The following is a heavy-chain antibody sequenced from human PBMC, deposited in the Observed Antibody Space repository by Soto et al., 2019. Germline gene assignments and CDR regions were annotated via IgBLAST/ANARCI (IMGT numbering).Heavy chain of an antibody. Sequence: QVQLVQSGAEVKKPGASMKVSCKASGYIFTNYFVHWVRQAPGQGLEWMGMTSPSGGSGYVQQFQGRVTMTRDTSTSTLYMELSSLKSEDTAVYYCARDWELGFWGQGTLVTVSS. D-gene: IGHD1-26*01. CDR3: ARDWELGF. CDR1: GYIFTNYF. J-gene: IGHJ4*02. CDR2: TSPSGGS. V-gene: IGHV1-46*01.